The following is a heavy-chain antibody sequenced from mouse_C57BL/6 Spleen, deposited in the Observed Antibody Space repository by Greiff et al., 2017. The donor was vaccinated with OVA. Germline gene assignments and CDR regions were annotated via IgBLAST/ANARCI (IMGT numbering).Heavy chain of an antibody. CDR1: GFTFNTYS. Sequence: EVMLVESGGGLVQPKGSLKLSCAASGFTFNTYSMHWVRQAPGKGLEWVARIRSKSSNSATYYADSGKDRFTISRDDSQSMLYLQMNNLKTEDTAMYYCGRWDGSSYGDYWGQGTTLTVSS. V-gene: IGHV10-3*01. J-gene: IGHJ2*01. D-gene: IGHD1-1*01. CDR3: GRWDGSSYGDY. CDR2: IRSKSSNSAT.